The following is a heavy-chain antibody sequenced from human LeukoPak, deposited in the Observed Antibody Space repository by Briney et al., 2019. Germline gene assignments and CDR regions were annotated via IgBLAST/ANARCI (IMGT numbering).Heavy chain of an antibody. CDR1: GYTFTGYY. Sequence: ASVKVSCKASGYTFTGYYMHWVRQAPGQGLEWMGWINPNSGGTNYAQKFQGRVTMTRGTSISTAYMELSRLRSDDTAVYYCARDPRIFGVVIDYYGMDVWGQGTTVTVSS. D-gene: IGHD3-3*01. CDR3: ARDPRIFGVVIDYYGMDV. J-gene: IGHJ6*02. V-gene: IGHV1-2*02. CDR2: INPNSGGT.